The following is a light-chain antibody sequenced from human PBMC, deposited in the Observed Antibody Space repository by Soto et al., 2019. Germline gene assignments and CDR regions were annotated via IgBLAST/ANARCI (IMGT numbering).Light chain of an antibody. Sequence: EIVLTQSPATLSLSPGERATLSCRASQSVSRYLAWYQQKPGQAPRLLIYDASNWATGIPARFSGSGCGTDFTLTISSREPEDFAVDYCQQRSNWPPIFTFGQGTKLEIK. CDR2: DAS. V-gene: IGKV3-11*01. J-gene: IGKJ2*01. CDR1: QSVSRY. CDR3: QQRSNWPPIFT.